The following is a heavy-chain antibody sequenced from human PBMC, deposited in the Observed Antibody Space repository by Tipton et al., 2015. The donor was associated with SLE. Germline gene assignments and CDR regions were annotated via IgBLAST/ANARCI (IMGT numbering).Heavy chain of an antibody. CDR1: GFTYSGYA. J-gene: IGHJ4*02. CDR2: IRADGSNK. CDR3: AGRTGAYFDH. D-gene: IGHD1-14*01. Sequence: SLRLSCAASGFTYSGYAMHWVRQAPGKGLEWVAFIRADGSNKDYADSVKGRFTISRDNSKNTLYLQMNRLRVEDTAVYYCAGRTGAYFDHWGQGTLVTVSS. V-gene: IGHV3-30*02.